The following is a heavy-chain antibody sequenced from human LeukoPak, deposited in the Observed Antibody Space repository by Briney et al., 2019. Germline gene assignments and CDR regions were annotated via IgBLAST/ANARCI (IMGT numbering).Heavy chain of an antibody. CDR1: GFTFDDYA. CDR3: AKDLSSAITSALVLDV. J-gene: IGHJ6*01. D-gene: IGHD3-22*01. Sequence: GGSLRLSCVASGFTFDDYAMHWVRQAPGKGLEWLSGITWNKDNIRYAGSVTGRFTFSRDNVKNVLYLQMNSLTPEDTALYYCAKDLSSAITSALVLDVWGQGTTVTVS. V-gene: IGHV3-9*01. CDR2: ITWNKDNI.